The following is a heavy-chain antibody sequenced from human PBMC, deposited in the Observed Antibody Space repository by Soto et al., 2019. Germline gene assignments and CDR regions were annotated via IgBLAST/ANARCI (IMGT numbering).Heavy chain of an antibody. V-gene: IGHV2-5*02. CDR3: VRKDWNNNNYYFDL. CDR2: IYWDDDK. J-gene: IGHJ2*01. CDR1: GFSLSTSGVG. Sequence: QITVKESGPKLVKPSQTLTLTCAFSGFSLSTSGVGVGWVRQPPGKDPEWLALIYWDDDKRCRPSLKSSLSITTDSSKDQVVFTMTNMDPVDTATYYCVRKDWNNNNYYFDLWGRGTLVTVSS. D-gene: IGHD4-4*01.